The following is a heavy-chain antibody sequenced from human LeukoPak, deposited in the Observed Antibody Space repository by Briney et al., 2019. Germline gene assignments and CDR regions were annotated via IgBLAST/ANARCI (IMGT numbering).Heavy chain of an antibody. J-gene: IGHJ4*02. CDR3: AKSSYYDASGYYREYYFDS. Sequence: QPGGSLRLSCAASGFTFSSYAMSWVRQAPGKGLEWVSAISGSGGSTYYADSVKGRFTISRDNSKNTLYLQMNSLRAEDTAVYYCAKSSYYDASGYYREYYFDSWGQGTLVTVSS. V-gene: IGHV3-23*01. CDR1: GFTFSSYA. CDR2: ISGSGGST. D-gene: IGHD3-22*01.